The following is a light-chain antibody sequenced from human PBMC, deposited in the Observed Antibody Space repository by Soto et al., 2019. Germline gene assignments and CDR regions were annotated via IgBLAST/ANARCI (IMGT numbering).Light chain of an antibody. CDR2: AAS. CDR3: QQGYSTPWT. V-gene: IGKV1-39*01. J-gene: IGKJ1*01. CDR1: QTISTY. Sequence: DIQMTQSPSSVSASVGDRVIITFRASQTISTYLHWYQQKAGEAPKLLIYAASNLQGGVPSRFSGSGSGADFTLTINSLQPEDFATYYCQQGYSTPWTFGQGTKVDIK.